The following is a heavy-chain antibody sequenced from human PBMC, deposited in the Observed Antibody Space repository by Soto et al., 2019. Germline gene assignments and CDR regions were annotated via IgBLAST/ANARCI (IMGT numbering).Heavy chain of an antibody. Sequence: QVQLVQSGAEVKKPGASVKVSCKASGYTFTGYYMHWVRQAPEQGLEWMGWINPNSGGTNYAQKFQGRVTMTRDTSISTAYMELSRLRSDDTAVYYCARARGYYDSSGYYPPDYYGMDVWGQGTTVTVSS. CDR2: INPNSGGT. D-gene: IGHD3-22*01. CDR3: ARARGYYDSSGYYPPDYYGMDV. CDR1: GYTFTGYY. J-gene: IGHJ6*02. V-gene: IGHV1-2*02.